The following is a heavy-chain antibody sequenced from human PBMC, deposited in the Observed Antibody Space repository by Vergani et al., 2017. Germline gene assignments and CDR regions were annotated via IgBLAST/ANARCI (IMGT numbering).Heavy chain of an antibody. J-gene: IGHJ3*02. D-gene: IGHD3-22*01. V-gene: IGHV4-30-4*01. CDR2: IYYSGST. CDR1: GGSISSGDYY. Sequence: QVQLQESGPGLVKPSQTLSLTCTVSGGSISSGDYYWSWIRQPPGKGLEWIGYIYYSGSTYYNPSLKSRVTISVDTSKNQFSLKLSSVTAADTAVYYCAREEDPRDSSGYDGAFDIWGQGTMVTVSS. CDR3: AREEDPRDSSGYDGAFDI.